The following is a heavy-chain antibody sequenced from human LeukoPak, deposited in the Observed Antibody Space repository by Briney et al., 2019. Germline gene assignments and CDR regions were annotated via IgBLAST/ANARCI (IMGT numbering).Heavy chain of an antibody. D-gene: IGHD3-22*01. J-gene: IGHJ6*03. CDR1: GFTFSSYA. CDR3: AKDMYYYDSSYMDV. CDR2: ISGSGGST. Sequence: PGGSLRLSCAASGFTFSSYAMSWVRQAPGKGLEWVSAISGSGGSTYYADSVKGRFTISRDNSKNTLYLQMNSLRAEDTALYYCAKDMYYYDSSYMDVWGKGTTVTVSS. V-gene: IGHV3-23*01.